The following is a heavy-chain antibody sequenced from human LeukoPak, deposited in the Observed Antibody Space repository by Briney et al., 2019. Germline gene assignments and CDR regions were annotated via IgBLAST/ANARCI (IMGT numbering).Heavy chain of an antibody. D-gene: IGHD6-19*01. V-gene: IGHV3-48*01. CDR1: GFTFSGET. J-gene: IGHJ4*02. CDR3: TKNDAYASGWSFDH. CDR2: VNSRSDTI. Sequence: GGSLRLSCAGSGFTFSGETMNWVRQAPGKGLEWISYVNSRSDTIYYADSVKGRFIISRDNAKNSLYLQMNSLRAEDTGVYYCTKNDAYASGWSFDHWGQGALVTVSS.